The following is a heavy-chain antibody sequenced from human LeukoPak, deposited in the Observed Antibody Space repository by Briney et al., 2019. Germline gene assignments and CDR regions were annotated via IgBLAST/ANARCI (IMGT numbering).Heavy chain of an antibody. CDR3: TRRADYGDTTFDY. Sequence: GGSLRLSCAASGFTFSGSAMHWVRQASGKGLEWVGRIRSKANSYATGYAASVKGRFTISRDDSKNTASLQMNSLKTEDTAVYYCTRRADYGDTTFDYWGQGTLVTVSS. D-gene: IGHD4-17*01. CDR2: IRSKANSYAT. J-gene: IGHJ4*02. V-gene: IGHV3-73*01. CDR1: GFTFSGSA.